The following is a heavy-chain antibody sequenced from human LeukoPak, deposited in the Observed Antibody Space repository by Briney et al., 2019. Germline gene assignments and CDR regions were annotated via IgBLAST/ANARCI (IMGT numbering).Heavy chain of an antibody. CDR1: GGSISSGGYY. CDR3: ARAVRGAARPLIYYYYMDV. CDR2: IYHSGST. Sequence: SETLSLTCTVSGGSISSGGYYWSWIRQPPGKGLEWIGYIYHSGSTYYNPSLKSRVTISVDRSKNQFSLKLSSVTAADTAVCYCARAVRGAARPLIYYYYMDVWGKGTTVTVSS. D-gene: IGHD6-6*01. V-gene: IGHV4-30-2*01. J-gene: IGHJ6*03.